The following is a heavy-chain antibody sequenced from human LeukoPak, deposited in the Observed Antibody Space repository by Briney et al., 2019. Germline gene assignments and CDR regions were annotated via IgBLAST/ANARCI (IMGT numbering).Heavy chain of an antibody. CDR3: ARSLKYYDFWSGYYPDAFDI. CDR1: GGSISSGGYS. CDR2: IYHSGST. V-gene: IGHV4-30-2*01. J-gene: IGHJ3*02. D-gene: IGHD3-3*01. Sequence: SQTLSLTCAVSGGSISSGGYSWSWIRQPPGKGLEWIGYIYHSGSTYYNPSLKSRVTISVDRSKNQFSLKLSSVTAADTAVYYCARSLKYYDFWSGYYPDAFDIWGQGTMVTVSS.